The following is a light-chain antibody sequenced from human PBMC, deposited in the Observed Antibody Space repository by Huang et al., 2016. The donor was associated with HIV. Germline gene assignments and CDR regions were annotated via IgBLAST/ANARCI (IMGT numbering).Light chain of an antibody. CDR2: GAS. J-gene: IGKJ5*01. CDR3: QQYGSPPIT. V-gene: IGKV3-20*01. Sequence: EIVLMQSPGTLSLSPGERATLSCRASQSVSSSHLAWYQKKPGQAPRLLIYGASSRATGIPDRFSGSGSETDFTLTISRLEPEDFAVYHCQQYGSPPITFGQGTRLDIK. CDR1: QSVSSSH.